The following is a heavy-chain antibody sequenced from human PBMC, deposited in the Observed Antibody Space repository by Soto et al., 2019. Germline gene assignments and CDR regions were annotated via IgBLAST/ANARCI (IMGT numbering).Heavy chain of an antibody. V-gene: IGHV5-51*01. Sequence: PXEXLKISCKSSGYXFTSYLVVWVRHMPGKGLEFMGIIYPGDSDTRYSPSFQGQVTISADKSSSTAYLQWSSLKASDTAMYYCARRKAAAGNWFDPWGQGTLVTVSS. D-gene: IGHD6-13*01. J-gene: IGHJ5*02. CDR2: IYPGDSDT. CDR1: GYXFTSYL. CDR3: ARRKAAAGNWFDP.